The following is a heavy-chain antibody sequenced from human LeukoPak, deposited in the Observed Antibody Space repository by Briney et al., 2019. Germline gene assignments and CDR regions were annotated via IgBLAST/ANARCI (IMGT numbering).Heavy chain of an antibody. V-gene: IGHV3-11*01. CDR3: ARRIAAAGTGYSSGPFDY. CDR2: ISSSGSTI. J-gene: IGHJ4*02. CDR1: GFTFANYA. D-gene: IGHD6-13*01. Sequence: PGGSLTLSCVASGFTFANYAMSWIRQAPGKGLEWVSYISSSGSTIYYADSVKGRFTISRDNAKNSLYLQMNSLRAEDTAVYYCARRIAAAGTGYSSGPFDYWGQGTLVTVSS.